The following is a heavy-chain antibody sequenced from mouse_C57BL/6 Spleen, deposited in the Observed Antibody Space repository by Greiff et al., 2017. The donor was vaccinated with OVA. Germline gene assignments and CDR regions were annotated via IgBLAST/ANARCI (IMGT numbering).Heavy chain of an antibody. V-gene: IGHV1-81*01. D-gene: IGHD2-1*01. CDR2: IYPRSGHT. Sequence: VQLQQSGAELARPGASVKLSCKASGYTFTSYGISWVKQRTGQGLEWIGEIYPRSGHTYYNEKFKGMATLTADTSSSTAYMELRSLTSEDYAVYYCARLNGNYYFDYWGQGTTLTVSS. J-gene: IGHJ2*01. CDR1: GYTFTSYG. CDR3: ARLNGNYYFDY.